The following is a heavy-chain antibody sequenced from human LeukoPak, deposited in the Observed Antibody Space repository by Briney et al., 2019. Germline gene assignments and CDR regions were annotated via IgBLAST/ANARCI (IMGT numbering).Heavy chain of an antibody. V-gene: IGHV1-69*06. CDR2: IIPIFGTA. CDR3: ARNVELRYFEDWFDP. J-gene: IGHJ5*02. D-gene: IGHD3-9*01. CDR1: GGTFSSYA. Sequence: SVKVSCKASGGTFSSYAISWVRQAPGQGLEWMGGIIPIFGTANYAQKFQGRVTITADKSTSTAYMELSSLRSEDTAVYYCARNVELRYFEDWFDPWGQGTLVTVSS.